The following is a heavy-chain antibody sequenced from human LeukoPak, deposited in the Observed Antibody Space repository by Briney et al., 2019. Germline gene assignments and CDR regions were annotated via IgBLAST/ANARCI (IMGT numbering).Heavy chain of an antibody. J-gene: IGHJ2*01. CDR3: ARVRGYSGSGTFWYFDL. V-gene: IGHV3-48*04. CDR1: GFTFSSYS. CDR2: ISESDNSI. Sequence: PGGSLRLSCAASGFTFSSYSMNWVRQAPGKGLEWLSYISESDNSIYYADSVKGRFTISRDNAKNSLSLQMNSLRVEDMAIYYCARVRGYSGSGTFWYFDLWGRGTLVTVSS. D-gene: IGHD3-10*01.